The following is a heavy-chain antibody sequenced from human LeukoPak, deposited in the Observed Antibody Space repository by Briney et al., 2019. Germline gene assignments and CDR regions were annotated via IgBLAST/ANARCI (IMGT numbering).Heavy chain of an antibody. Sequence: SETLSLTCTVSGGSISSSSRYWGWIRQPPGKGLEWIGSIYYSGTTYYSPSLKSRVTISVDTSKNQFSLKLSSVTAADTAVYYCARLGSTVTVDYWGQGTLVTVSS. CDR1: GGSISSSSRY. J-gene: IGHJ4*02. D-gene: IGHD4-17*01. CDR3: ARLGSTVTVDY. CDR2: IYYSGTT. V-gene: IGHV4-39*07.